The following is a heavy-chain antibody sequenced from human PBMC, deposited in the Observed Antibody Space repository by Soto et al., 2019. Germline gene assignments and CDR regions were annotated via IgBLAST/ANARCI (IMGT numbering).Heavy chain of an antibody. D-gene: IGHD5-12*01. CDR3: ARVGMATITFDY. V-gene: IGHV4-59*12. Sequence: PSETLSLTCTVSGGSISSYYWSWIRQPPGKGLEWIGYIYYSGSTYYNPSLKSRVTISVDTSKNQFSLKLSSVTAADTAVFYCARVGMATITFDYWGQGTLVTVSS. J-gene: IGHJ4*02. CDR2: IYYSGST. CDR1: GGSISSYY.